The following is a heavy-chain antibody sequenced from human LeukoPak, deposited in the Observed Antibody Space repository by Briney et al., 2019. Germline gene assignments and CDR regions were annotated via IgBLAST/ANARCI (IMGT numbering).Heavy chain of an antibody. J-gene: IGHJ4*02. CDR3: ARAHLLRYFDWMNYFDY. D-gene: IGHD3-9*01. Sequence: PSETLSLTCAVYGGSFSGYYWSWIRQPPGKGLEWIGEINHSGSTNYNPSLKSRVTISVDTSKNQFSLKLSSVTAADTAVYYCARAHLLRYFDWMNYFDYWGQGTLVTVSS. CDR1: GGSFSGYY. V-gene: IGHV4-34*01. CDR2: INHSGST.